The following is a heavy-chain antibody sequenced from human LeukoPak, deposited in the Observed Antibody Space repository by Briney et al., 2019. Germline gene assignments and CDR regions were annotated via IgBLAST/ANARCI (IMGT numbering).Heavy chain of an antibody. CDR2: ISWNSGSI. D-gene: IGHD5-18*01. CDR1: GFTFYDYA. Sequence: GGSLRLSCAAPGFTFYDYAMHWVRQAPGKGLEWVSGISWNSGSIGYADSVKGRFTISRDNAKNSLYLQMNSLRAEDTALYYCAKDPLSTYSYGNFDYWGQGTLVTVSS. J-gene: IGHJ4*02. V-gene: IGHV3-9*01. CDR3: AKDPLSTYSYGNFDY.